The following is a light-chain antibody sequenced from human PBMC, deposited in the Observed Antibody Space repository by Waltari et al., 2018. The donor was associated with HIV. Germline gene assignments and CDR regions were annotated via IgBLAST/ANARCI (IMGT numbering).Light chain of an antibody. CDR2: LPGGGRN. V-gene: IGLV4-69*01. CDR1: SGHSSYD. J-gene: IGLJ2*01. Sequence: QVVLTQAPSASASLGTSVNFTCTLSSGHSSYDIAWHQQPPGKGTRYVMKLPGGGRNNRGDGIPVRFSGSSSGAERHLIISSLHSDDEADYYCQTWGSGIVIFGGGTKLTVL. CDR3: QTWGSGIVI.